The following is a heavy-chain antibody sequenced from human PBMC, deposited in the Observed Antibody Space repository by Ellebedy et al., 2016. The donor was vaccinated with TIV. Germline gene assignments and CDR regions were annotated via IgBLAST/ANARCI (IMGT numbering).Heavy chain of an antibody. CDR1: GYTFTSYG. CDR2: ISTIHNDNK. J-gene: IGHJ6*02. D-gene: IGHD3-22*01. Sequence: ASVKVSXKASGYTFTSYGISWVRQAPGQGLEWMGWISTIHNDNKQYGQKVQGRLTMTADTATSTAYMELRSLRSDDTAVYYCARSVVVVRRTNGYYGMDVWGQGTTVIVSS. CDR3: ARSVVVVRRTNGYYGMDV. V-gene: IGHV1-18*04.